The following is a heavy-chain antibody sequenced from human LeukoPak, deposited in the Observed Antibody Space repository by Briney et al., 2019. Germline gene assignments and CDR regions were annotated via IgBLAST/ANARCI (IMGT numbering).Heavy chain of an antibody. CDR1: GFTVYNFA. D-gene: IGHD3-3*01. CDR2: ITGGGGST. J-gene: IGHJ4*02. Sequence: PGGSLRLSCVASGFTVYNFATSWVRQAPGKGLEWVSLITGGGGSTDYADSVKGRFTISRDNSKNTLYLQMNSLRVEDTAAYYCAKDGRSGAPFDRWGQGTVLTVSS. CDR3: AKDGRSGAPFDR. V-gene: IGHV3-23*01.